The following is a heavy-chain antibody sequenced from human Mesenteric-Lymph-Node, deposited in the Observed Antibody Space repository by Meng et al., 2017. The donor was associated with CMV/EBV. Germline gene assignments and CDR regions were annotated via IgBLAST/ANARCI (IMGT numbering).Heavy chain of an antibody. V-gene: IGHV3-21*01. CDR2: INSRSTYI. CDR1: EFTFSSYS. CDR3: ARVSTYDFWSRGYGMDV. D-gene: IGHD3-3*01. Sequence: GESLKISCAASEFTFSSYSMNWVRQAPGKGLEWVSSINSRSTYIHYADSVKGRFTISRDNAKNSLYLQMSSLRAEDTAVYYCARVSTYDFWSRGYGMDVWGQGTTVTVSS. J-gene: IGHJ6*02.